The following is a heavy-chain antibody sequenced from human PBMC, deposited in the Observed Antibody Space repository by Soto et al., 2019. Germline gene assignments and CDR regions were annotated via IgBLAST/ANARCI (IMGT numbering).Heavy chain of an antibody. CDR2: IIPIFGTA. D-gene: IGHD3-9*01. J-gene: IGHJ5*02. Sequence: GASVKVSCKASGGTFSSYAISWVRQAPGQGLEWMGGIIPIFGTANYAQKFQGRVTITADESTSTAYMELSSLRSEDTAVYYCARGALREDILYMVVNTLPQNNWFDPWGQGTLVTVSS. V-gene: IGHV1-69*13. CDR1: GGTFSSYA. CDR3: ARGALREDILYMVVNTLPQNNWFDP.